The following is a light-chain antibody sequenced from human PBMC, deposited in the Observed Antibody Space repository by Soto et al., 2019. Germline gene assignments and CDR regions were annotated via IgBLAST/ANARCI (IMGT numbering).Light chain of an antibody. CDR1: QTISNY. V-gene: IGKV1-33*01. J-gene: IGKJ5*01. Sequence: IHSTQRPTCLWAALLDRVSSSGRASQTISNYLHWYQHKPGRAPRLLISDVSTLQSGVPGRFRGSGSETDFTFTISSLQAEDIAPYYCQQYDHLPISFGQGGRLEI. CDR2: DVS. CDR3: QQYDHLPIS.